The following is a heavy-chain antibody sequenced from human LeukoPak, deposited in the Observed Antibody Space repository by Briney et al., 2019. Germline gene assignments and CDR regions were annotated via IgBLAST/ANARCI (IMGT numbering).Heavy chain of an antibody. V-gene: IGHV3-30*18. D-gene: IGHD6-19*01. J-gene: IGHJ4*02. Sequence: GGSLRLSCAASGFTFSSYGMHWVRQAPGKGLEWVAVISYDGSNKYYADSVKGRFTISRDNSKNTLYLQMNSLRAEDTAVYYCAKEHSSGWYAFDYWGQGTLVTVSS. CDR3: AKEHSSGWYAFDY. CDR1: GFTFSSYG. CDR2: ISYDGSNK.